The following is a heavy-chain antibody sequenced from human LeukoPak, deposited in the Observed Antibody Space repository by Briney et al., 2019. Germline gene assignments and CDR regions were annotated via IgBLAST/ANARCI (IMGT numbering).Heavy chain of an antibody. CDR3: ARGPVPSDTAMAPYYYGMDV. CDR2: INHSGST. V-gene: IGHV4-34*01. CDR1: GGSFSGYY. Sequence: PSETLSLTCAVYGGSFSGYYWSWIRQPPGKGLEWIGEINHSGSTNYNPSLKSRVTISVDTSKNQLSLKLSSVTAADTAVYYCARGPVPSDTAMAPYYYGMDVWGQGTTVTVSS. J-gene: IGHJ6*02. D-gene: IGHD5-18*01.